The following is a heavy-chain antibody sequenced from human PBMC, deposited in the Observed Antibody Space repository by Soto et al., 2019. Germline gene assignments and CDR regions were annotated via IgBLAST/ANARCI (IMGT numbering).Heavy chain of an antibody. CDR2: IYYSGST. V-gene: IGHV4-59*06. CDR1: GGSISSYY. J-gene: IGHJ6*02. D-gene: IGHD3-22*01. CDR3: ARKSSGSYYYYGMDV. Sequence: SETLSLTCTVSGGSISSYYWSWIRQHPGKGLEWIGYIYYSGSTYYNPSLKSRVTISVDTSKNQFSLKLSSVTAADTAVYYCARKSSGSYYYYGMDVWGQGTTVT.